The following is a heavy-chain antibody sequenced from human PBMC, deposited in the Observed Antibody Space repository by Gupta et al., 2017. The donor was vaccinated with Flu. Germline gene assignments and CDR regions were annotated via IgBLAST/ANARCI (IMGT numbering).Heavy chain of an antibody. J-gene: IGHJ2*01. Sequence: EVQVVQSGGGWVQPEGSLRLSCAASGFSFSSYAMHWVRSAAGMGLEWVTYISISGSIIYYAYSVKGRFTISRDNAKNSLYLQMNRLRAEDTAVYFCAREAWGGSYPFWYFDLWGRGTLVTVSS. V-gene: IGHV3-48*03. CDR3: AREAWGGSYPFWYFDL. CDR2: ISISGSII. CDR1: GFSFSSYA. D-gene: IGHD3-16*01.